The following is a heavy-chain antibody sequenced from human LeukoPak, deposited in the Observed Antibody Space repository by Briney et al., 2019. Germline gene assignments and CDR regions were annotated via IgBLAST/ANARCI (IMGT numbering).Heavy chain of an antibody. V-gene: IGHV1-2*02. Sequence: ASVKVSCKASGYTFTGYYMHWVRQAPGQGLEWMGWINPNSGGTNYAQKFQGRVTMTRDTSISTAYMELSRLRSDDTAVYYCARDSSRLGGGMDVWGQGTTVTVSS. CDR2: INPNSGGT. J-gene: IGHJ6*02. D-gene: IGHD6-19*01. CDR1: GYTFTGYY. CDR3: ARDSSRLGGGMDV.